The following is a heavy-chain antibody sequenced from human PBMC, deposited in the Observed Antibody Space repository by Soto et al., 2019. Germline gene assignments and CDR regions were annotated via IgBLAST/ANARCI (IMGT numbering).Heavy chain of an antibody. J-gene: IGHJ6*02. CDR3: ARDSQITIDSSGYYGDFRKDYYYYYGMDA. CDR2: IYYTGNT. CDR1: GGSISSSSYY. Sequence: SETLSLTCTVSGGSISSSSYYWGWVRQPPGKGLEWIGNIYYTGNTYYNPSLKSRVTISVDTSKNHFSLKLSSVTAADTAVYYCARDSQITIDSSGYYGDFRKDYYYYYGMDAWGQGTTVTVSS. V-gene: IGHV4-39*02. D-gene: IGHD3-22*01.